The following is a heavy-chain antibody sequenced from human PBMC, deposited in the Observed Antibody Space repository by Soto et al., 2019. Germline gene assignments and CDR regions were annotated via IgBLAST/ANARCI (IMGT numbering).Heavy chain of an antibody. CDR3: ARGGWYEDH. D-gene: IGHD6-19*01. V-gene: IGHV4-4*08. CDR1: GGSISSDY. CDR2: SHNSGST. J-gene: IGHJ4*02. Sequence: SETLSLTCTVSGGSISSDYWSWIRQPPGKGLEWIGYSHNSGSTDYNASVKSRVTISKDTSRNELSLKLSSVTAADTAVYYCARGGWYEDHWGQGTLVTVSS.